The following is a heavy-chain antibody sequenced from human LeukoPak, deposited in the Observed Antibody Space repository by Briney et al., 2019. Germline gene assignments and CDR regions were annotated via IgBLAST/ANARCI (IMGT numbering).Heavy chain of an antibody. CDR2: MNPNSGNT. CDR3: ARLSQTYGLYYYYYMDV. J-gene: IGHJ6*03. CDR1: GYTFTSYD. Sequence: ASVKVSFKASGYTFTSYDINWVRQATGQGLEWMGWMNPNSGNTGYAQKFQGRVTITRNTSISTAYMELSSLRSEDTAVYYCARLSQTYGLYYYYYMDVWGKGTTVTVSS. V-gene: IGHV1-8*03. D-gene: IGHD3-16*01.